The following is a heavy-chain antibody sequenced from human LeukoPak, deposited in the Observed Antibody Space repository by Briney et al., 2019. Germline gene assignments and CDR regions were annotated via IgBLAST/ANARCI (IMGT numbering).Heavy chain of an antibody. J-gene: IGHJ4*02. CDR1: GYTFSDYF. D-gene: IGHD2-2*03. CDR2: INPNSGGT. V-gene: IGHV1-2*02. CDR3: ARDYGWGSDR. Sequence: EASVKVSCKASGYTFSDYFIHWVRQAPGQGLEWMGWINPNSGGTNFARNFRGRVTLTRDKSITTAFMELRGLTFDDTAVYYCARDYGWGSDRWGQGTLVTVSS.